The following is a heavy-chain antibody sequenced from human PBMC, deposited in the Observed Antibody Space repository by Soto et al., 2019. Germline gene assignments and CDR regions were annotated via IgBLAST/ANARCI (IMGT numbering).Heavy chain of an antibody. CDR1: GYSFTSYW. V-gene: IGHV5-51*01. CDR2: IYPGDSDT. Sequence: PGGSLKISCKGSGYSFTSYWIGWVRQMPGKGLEWMGIIYPGDSDTRYSPSFHGQVTISADKSISTAYLQWGSLKALDTAMYYCARLDGYNYIYYGMDVWGQGTTVTVTS. CDR3: ARLDGYNYIYYGMDV. J-gene: IGHJ6*02. D-gene: IGHD5-12*01.